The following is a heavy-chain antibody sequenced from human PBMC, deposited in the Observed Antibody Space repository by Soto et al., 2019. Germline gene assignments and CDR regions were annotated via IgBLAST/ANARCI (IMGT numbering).Heavy chain of an antibody. CDR2: IVVGSGNT. V-gene: IGHV1-58*01. CDR3: ATTGVSVPVAMLACHREGMDV. CDR1: GFTFTNSA. Sequence: SVKVSCKASGFTFTNSAVQWVRQARGQRLEWIGWIVVGSGNTNYAQKFQERVTITRDTSTSTAYMELISLRSEDTAGYYCATTGVSVPVAMLACHREGMDVCGQATT. D-gene: IGHD2-2*01. J-gene: IGHJ6*02.